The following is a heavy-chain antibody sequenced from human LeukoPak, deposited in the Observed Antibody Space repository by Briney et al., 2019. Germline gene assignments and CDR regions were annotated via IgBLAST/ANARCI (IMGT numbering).Heavy chain of an antibody. V-gene: IGHV1-2*02. J-gene: IGHJ4*02. D-gene: IGHD1-26*01. CDR3: ARDPYSGSPFDY. CDR2: INPDSGGT. CDR1: AYTFTNYY. Sequence: ASVKVSCKASAYTFTNYYIHWVRQGPGQGLEWMGWINPDSGGTKYAQKFEGRVAMTRDTSISTAYMEVTRLSSDDTAVYFCARDPYSGSPFDYWGQGTLVTVSS.